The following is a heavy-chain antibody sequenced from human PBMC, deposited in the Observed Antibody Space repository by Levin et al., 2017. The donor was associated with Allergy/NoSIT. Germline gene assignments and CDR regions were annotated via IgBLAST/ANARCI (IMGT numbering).Heavy chain of an antibody. V-gene: IGHV1-3*01. J-gene: IGHJ4*02. CDR1: GYSFKTYA. D-gene: IGHD3-10*01. Sequence: GESLKISCKASGYSFKTYAMHWVRQAPGQGLEWMGWIKVANGNTKYSQKFQGRVTITRDTSASTTYMEVRSLNFEDTAVYYCARGVIYEKNSYYVGYWGQGPLVTVSS. CDR2: IKVANGNT. CDR3: ARGVIYEKNSYYVGY.